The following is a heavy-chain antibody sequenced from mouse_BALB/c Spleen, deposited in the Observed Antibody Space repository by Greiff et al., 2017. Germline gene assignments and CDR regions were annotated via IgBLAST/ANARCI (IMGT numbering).Heavy chain of an antibody. CDR2: IFPGSGNT. Sequence: QVQLKQSGPELVKPGASVKISCKASGYSFTSYYIHWVKQRPGQGLEWIGWIFPGSGNTKYNEKFKGKATLTADTSSSTAYMQLSSLTSEDSAVYFCARCGKGYFDVWGAGTTVTVSS. CDR3: ARCGKGYFDV. J-gene: IGHJ1*01. D-gene: IGHD1-1*02. CDR1: GYSFTSYY. V-gene: IGHV1-66*01.